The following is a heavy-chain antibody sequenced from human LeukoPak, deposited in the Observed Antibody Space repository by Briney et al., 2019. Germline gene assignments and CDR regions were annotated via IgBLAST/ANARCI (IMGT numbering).Heavy chain of an antibody. CDR1: GLTFHDYG. CDR3: ARRGVITVIPSWYFDL. D-gene: IGHD3-10*01. Sequence: PGGSLRLSCAASGLTFHDYGMAWVRQAPGKGLEWVSGIKWNDAITGYADSVKGRFTISRDNAKNSLSLQMNSLRSEDTALYYCARRGVITVIPSWYFDLWGRGTLVTVSS. V-gene: IGHV3-20*04. J-gene: IGHJ2*01. CDR2: IKWNDAIT.